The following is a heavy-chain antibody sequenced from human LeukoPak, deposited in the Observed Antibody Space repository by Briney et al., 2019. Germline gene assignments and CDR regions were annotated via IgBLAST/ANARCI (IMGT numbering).Heavy chain of an antibody. CDR2: IIPTLGIA. CDR3: AATVTSFRGHYYYYMDV. CDR1: GGTFSSYT. J-gene: IGHJ6*03. Sequence: GASVKVSCKASGGTFSSYTISWVRQAPGQGLEWMGRIIPTLGIANYAQKFQGRVTITADKSTSTAYMELSSLRYEDTAVYYCAATVTSFRGHYYYYMDVWGKGTTVTVSS. V-gene: IGHV1-69*02. D-gene: IGHD4-11*01.